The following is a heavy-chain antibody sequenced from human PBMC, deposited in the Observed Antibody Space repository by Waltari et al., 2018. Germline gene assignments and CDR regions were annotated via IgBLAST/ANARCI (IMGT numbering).Heavy chain of an antibody. D-gene: IGHD6-19*01. CDR1: GGSISSGSYY. J-gene: IGHJ6*03. V-gene: IGHV4-61*02. Sequence: QVQLQESGPGLVKPSQTLSLTCTVSGGSISSGSYYWSWIRQPAGKGLEWIGRIYTSGSTNYHPSLKSRVTISVDTSKNQFSLKLSSVTAADTAVYYCARERLYYYYYMDVWGKGTTVTVSS. CDR3: ARERLYYYYYMDV. CDR2: IYTSGST.